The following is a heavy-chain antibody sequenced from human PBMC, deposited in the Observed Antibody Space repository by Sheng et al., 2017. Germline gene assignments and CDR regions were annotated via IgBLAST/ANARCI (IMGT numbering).Heavy chain of an antibody. CDR3: ARGRGCGGDCYLSYYYYYMDV. J-gene: IGHJ6*03. CDR2: IIPIFGTA. CDR1: GGTFSSYA. D-gene: IGHD2-21*01. Sequence: QVQLVQSGAEVKKPGSSVKVSCKASGGTFSSYAISWVRQAPGQGLEWMGGIIPIFGTANYAQKFQGRVTITTDESTSTAYMELSSLRSEDTAVYYCARGRGCGGDCYLSYYYYYMDVWGKGTTVTVSS. V-gene: IGHV1-69*05.